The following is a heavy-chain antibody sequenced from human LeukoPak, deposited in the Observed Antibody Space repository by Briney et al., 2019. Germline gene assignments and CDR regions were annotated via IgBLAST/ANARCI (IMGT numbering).Heavy chain of an antibody. J-gene: IGHJ4*02. CDR2: IRQDGSEK. D-gene: IGHD5-24*01. CDR1: GFTFSSDW. V-gene: IGHV3-7*03. CDR3: ARGAGYNYPYYFDY. Sequence: GSLRLSCAASGFTFSSDWMSWVRPAPGKGLEWVANIRQDGSEKYSVDSVKGRFTISRDNAKNSLYLQMNNLRAEDTAVYYCARGAGYNYPYYFDYWGQGTLVTVSS.